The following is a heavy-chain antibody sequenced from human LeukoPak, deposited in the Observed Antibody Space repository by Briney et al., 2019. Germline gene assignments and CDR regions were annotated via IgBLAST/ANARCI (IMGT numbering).Heavy chain of an antibody. J-gene: IGHJ4*02. CDR2: IKEDGSEN. CDR1: GFTFSRYW. V-gene: IGHV3-7*01. CDR3: ARQRYSDY. Sequence: GGSLRLSCAASGFTFSRYWMTWVRQAPGKGLEWVANIKEDGSENSYVESVKGRFTIPRDNTKNSLYLQLNSLRAEDTAVYFCARQRYSDYWGQGTLVTVSS. D-gene: IGHD1-1*01.